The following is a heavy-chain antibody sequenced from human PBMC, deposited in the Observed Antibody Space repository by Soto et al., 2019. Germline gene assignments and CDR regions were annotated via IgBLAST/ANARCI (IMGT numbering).Heavy chain of an antibody. CDR3: ARSNLVRGVIASPYYYYYYGMDV. V-gene: IGHV1-18*01. CDR2: ISAYNGNT. D-gene: IGHD3-10*01. CDR1: GYTFTSYG. Sequence: WASVKVSCKASGYTFTSYGISWVRQAPGQGLEWMGWISAYNGNTNYAQKLQGRVTMTTDTSTSTAYMELRSLRSDDTAVYYCARSNLVRGVIASPYYYYYYGMDVWGQGTTVTV. J-gene: IGHJ6*02.